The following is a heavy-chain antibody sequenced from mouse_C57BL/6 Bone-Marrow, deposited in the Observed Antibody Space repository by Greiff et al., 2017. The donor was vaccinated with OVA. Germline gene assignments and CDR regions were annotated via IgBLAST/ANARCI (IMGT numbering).Heavy chain of an antibody. CDR2: IYPGSGNT. CDR3: ARGRYDYESFDY. Sequence: VQLQESGPELVKPGASVKISCKASGYSFTSYYIHWVKQRPGQGLEWIGWIYPGSGNTKYNEKFKGKATLTADTSSSTAYMQLSSLTSEDSAVYYCARGRYDYESFDYWGQGTTLTVSS. J-gene: IGHJ2*01. D-gene: IGHD2-4*01. V-gene: IGHV1-66*01. CDR1: GYSFTSYY.